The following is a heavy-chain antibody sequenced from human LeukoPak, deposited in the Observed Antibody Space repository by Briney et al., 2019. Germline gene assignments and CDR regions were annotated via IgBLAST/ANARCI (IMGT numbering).Heavy chain of an antibody. J-gene: IGHJ4*02. CDR2: IYYSGST. Sequence: SESLSLTCTVSGGSVSSGSYYWSWIRQPPGKGLEWIGYIYYSGSTNYSPSLKSRVTISVDTSKNQFSLKLSSVTAADTAVYYCARGPLWFYFDYWGQGTLVTVSS. D-gene: IGHD3-10*01. CDR1: GGSVSSGSYY. CDR3: ARGPLWFYFDY. V-gene: IGHV4-61*01.